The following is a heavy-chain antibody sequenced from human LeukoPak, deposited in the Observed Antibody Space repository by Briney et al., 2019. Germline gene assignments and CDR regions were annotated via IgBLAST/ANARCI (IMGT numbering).Heavy chain of an antibody. CDR1: GFTFSSHA. D-gene: IGHD6-6*01. J-gene: IGHJ6*03. CDR2: IWYDGTNK. Sequence: GGSLRLSCAASGFTFSSHAMNWVRQAPGEGLAWVAVIWYDGTNKYYADSVKGRFTVSRDNSKNTLYLQMNSLRAEDTAVYYCARSSSSSNHYYYYMDVWSEGTTVTVSS. CDR3: ARSSSSSNHYYYYMDV. V-gene: IGHV3-33*01.